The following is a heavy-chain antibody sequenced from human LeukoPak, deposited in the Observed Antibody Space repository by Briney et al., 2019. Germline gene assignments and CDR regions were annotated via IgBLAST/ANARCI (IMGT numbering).Heavy chain of an antibody. CDR2: IIPTFGTA. V-gene: IGHV1-69*05. Sequence: SVKVSCKASGYTFTSYDINWVRQATGQGLEWMGGIIPTFGTANYAQKFQGRVTITTDESTSTAYMELSSLRSEDTAVYYCARDRHVLREENAFDIWGQGTMVTVSS. CDR1: GYTFTSYD. J-gene: IGHJ3*02. CDR3: ARDRHVLREENAFDI. D-gene: IGHD3-3*01.